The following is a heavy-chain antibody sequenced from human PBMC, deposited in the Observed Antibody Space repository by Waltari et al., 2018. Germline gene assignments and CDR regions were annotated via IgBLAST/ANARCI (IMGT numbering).Heavy chain of an antibody. J-gene: IGHJ4*02. CDR2: IYYSGST. Sequence: QVQLQESGPGLVKPSETLSLTCTVSGGSISSYYWSWLRQPPGKGLEWIGYIYYSGSTNYNPSLKSRVTISVDTSKNQFSLKLSSVTAADTAVYYCARLAAAGMGQYYFDYWGQGTLVTVSS. D-gene: IGHD6-13*01. V-gene: IGHV4-59*01. CDR3: ARLAAAGMGQYYFDY. CDR1: GGSISSYY.